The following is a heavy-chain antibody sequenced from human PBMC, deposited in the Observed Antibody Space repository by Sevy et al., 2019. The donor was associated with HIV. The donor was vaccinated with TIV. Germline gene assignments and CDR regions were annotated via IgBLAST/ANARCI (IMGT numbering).Heavy chain of an antibody. CDR2: ISYDGSNK. J-gene: IGHJ1*01. CDR1: GFTFSSFS. V-gene: IGHV3-30-3*01. Sequence: GGSLRLSCATSGFTFSSFSMHWVRQAPGKGLEWVATISYDGSNKYYADSVKGRFTISRDNSKNSLNLQMNSLRAEDTAVYYCALERLFSNVAEYFQNWGQGTLVTVSS. D-gene: IGHD1-1*01. CDR3: ALERLFSNVAEYFQN.